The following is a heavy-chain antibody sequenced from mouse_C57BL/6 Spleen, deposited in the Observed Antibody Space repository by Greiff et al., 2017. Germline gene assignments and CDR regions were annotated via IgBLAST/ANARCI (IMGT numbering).Heavy chain of an antibody. Sequence: EVQLVESGGDLVKPGGSLKLSCAASGFTFSSYGMSWVRQTPDKRLEWVATISSGGSYTYYPDSVKGRFTISRENAKNTLYPQMRSLKSEDTARYYCARHEIVTTNWYCYVWGTEATVTVSS. D-gene: IGHD2-5*01. CDR2: ISSGGSYT. CDR3: ARHEIVTTNWYCYV. CDR1: GFTFSSYG. J-gene: IGHJ1*03. V-gene: IGHV5-6*01.